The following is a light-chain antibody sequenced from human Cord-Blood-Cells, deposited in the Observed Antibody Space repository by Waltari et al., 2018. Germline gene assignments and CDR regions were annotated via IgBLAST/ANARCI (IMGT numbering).Light chain of an antibody. J-gene: IGKJ2*01. CDR1: QSVLYSSNNKNY. V-gene: IGKV4-1*01. CDR2: WAS. CDR3: QQYYSTPYT. Sequence: DIVMTQSPDSLAVSLGERATINCKSSQSVLYSSNNKNYLALYQQKPGQPPKLLISWASTRESGVPDRFSGSGSGTDFTLTISSLQAEDVAVYYCQQYYSTPYTFGQGTKLEIK.